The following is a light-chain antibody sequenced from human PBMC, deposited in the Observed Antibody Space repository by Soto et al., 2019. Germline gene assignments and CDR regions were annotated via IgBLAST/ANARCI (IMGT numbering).Light chain of an antibody. CDR3: GSYTGSIYV. J-gene: IGLJ1*01. CDR2: EGT. V-gene: IGLV2-14*02. CDR1: SSDVGSYNL. Sequence: QSVLTQPASVSASPGQSITIPCTGTSSDVGSYNLVSWFQQHPGKVPKLLIYEGTNRPSGVSSRFSGSKSGNTASLTISGLQAEDEADYYCGSYTGSIYVFGTGTKVTVL.